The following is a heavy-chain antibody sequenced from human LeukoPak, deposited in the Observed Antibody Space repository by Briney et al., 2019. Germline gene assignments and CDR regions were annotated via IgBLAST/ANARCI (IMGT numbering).Heavy chain of an antibody. V-gene: IGHV4-34*01. CDR1: GGSFSGYY. Sequence: PSETLSLTCAVYGGSFSGYYWSWIRQPPGKGLEWIGEINHSGSTNYNPSLKSRVTISVDTSKNQFSLKLSSVTAADTAVYYCARVRDGYKPHFDYWGQGTLVTVSS. CDR3: ARVRDGYKPHFDY. J-gene: IGHJ4*02. CDR2: INHSGST. D-gene: IGHD5-24*01.